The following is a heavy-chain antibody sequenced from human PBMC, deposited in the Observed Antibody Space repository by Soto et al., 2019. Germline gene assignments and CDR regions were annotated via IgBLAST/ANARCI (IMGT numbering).Heavy chain of an antibody. J-gene: IGHJ6*03. D-gene: IGHD2-15*01. CDR3: ARDLGYCSGGSCYYYYYYYMDV. Sequence: SQTLSLTCAISGDSVSSNSAAWNWIRQSPSRGLEWLGRTYYRSKWYNDYAVSVKSRITINPDTSKNQFSLQLNSVTPEDTAVYYCARDLGYCSGGSCYYYYYYYMDVWGKGTTVTVS. V-gene: IGHV6-1*01. CDR2: TYYRSKWYN. CDR1: GDSVSSNSAA.